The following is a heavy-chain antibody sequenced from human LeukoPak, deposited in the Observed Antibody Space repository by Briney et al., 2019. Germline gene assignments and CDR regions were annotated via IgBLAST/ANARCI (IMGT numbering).Heavy chain of an antibody. CDR1: GYTFTGYY. D-gene: IGHD3-10*01. CDR3: ARKESDYYYMDV. CDR2: INPNSGGT. Sequence: ASVKVSCQASGYTFTGYYMHWVRQAPGQGLEWMGWINPNSGGTNYAQKFQGRFTMTRDTSISTAYMELSRLRSDDTAAYYCARKESDYYYMDVWGKGTTVTVSS. V-gene: IGHV1-2*02. J-gene: IGHJ6*03.